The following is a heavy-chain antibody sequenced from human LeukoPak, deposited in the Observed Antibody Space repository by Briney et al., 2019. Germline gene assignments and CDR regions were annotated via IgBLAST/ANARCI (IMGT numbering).Heavy chain of an antibody. D-gene: IGHD2-2*01. CDR1: GYTFTSYY. CDR2: INPSGGST. Sequence: EASVKVSCKASGYTFTSYYMHWVRQAPGQGLEWMGIINPSGGSTSYAQKFQGRVTMTRDTSTSTVYMELSSLRSEDTAVYYCARDGEDIVVVPAAMSRFDPWGQGTLVTVSS. J-gene: IGHJ5*02. V-gene: IGHV1-46*01. CDR3: ARDGEDIVVVPAAMSRFDP.